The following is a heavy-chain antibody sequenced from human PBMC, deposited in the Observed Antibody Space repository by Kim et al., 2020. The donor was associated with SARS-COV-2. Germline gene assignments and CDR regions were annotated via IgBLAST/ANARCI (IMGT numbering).Heavy chain of an antibody. J-gene: IGHJ6*02. D-gene: IGHD6-19*01. CDR2: IDWDDDK. CDR3: ARTPFGYSSGPIYYGMDV. V-gene: IGHV2-70*01. Sequence: SGPTLVNPTQTLTLTCTFSGFSLSTSGMCVSWIRQPPGKALEWLALIDWDDDKYYSTSLKTRLTISKDTSKNQVVLTMTNMDPVDTATYYCARTPFGYSSGPIYYGMDVWGQGTTVTVSS. CDR1: GFSLSTSGMC.